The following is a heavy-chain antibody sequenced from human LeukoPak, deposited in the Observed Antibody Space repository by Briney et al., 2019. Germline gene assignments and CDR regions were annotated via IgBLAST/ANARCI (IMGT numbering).Heavy chain of an antibody. J-gene: IGHJ4*02. CDR3: AALSGYSGYDWFSHFDY. D-gene: IGHD5-12*01. CDR2: IYYSGRT. CDR1: GGSISSSLNY. Sequence: PSETLSLTCTVPGGSISSSLNYWGWAREPSGKGLEWIGSIYYSGRTYYNPSLKSRVTIPVDTSKNQFSLSLSSVTAANTAVYYCAALSGYSGYDWFSHFDYWGQGTLVTVSS. V-gene: IGHV4-39*01.